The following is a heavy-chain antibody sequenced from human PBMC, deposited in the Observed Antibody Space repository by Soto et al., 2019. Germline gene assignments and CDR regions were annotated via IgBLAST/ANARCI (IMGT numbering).Heavy chain of an antibody. CDR1: GYTFTSYG. Sequence: QVQLVQSGAEVKKPGASVKVSCKASGYTFTSYGISWVRQAPGQGLEWMGWISAYNVNTNYAQKLQCRVTMHTDTSTSTAYMELRSLRSDDTAVYYCARDGAIYCSSTSCYTPYYYGMDVWGQGTTVTVSS. J-gene: IGHJ6*02. D-gene: IGHD2-2*02. CDR3: ARDGAIYCSSTSCYTPYYYGMDV. V-gene: IGHV1-18*01. CDR2: ISAYNVNT.